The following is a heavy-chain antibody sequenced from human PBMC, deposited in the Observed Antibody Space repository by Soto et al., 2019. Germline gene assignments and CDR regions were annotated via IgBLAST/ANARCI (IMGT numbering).Heavy chain of an antibody. J-gene: IGHJ6*03. CDR2: IYSGGST. V-gene: IGHV3-53*04. CDR1: GFTVSSNY. D-gene: IGHD4-4*01. Sequence: GGSLRLSCAASGFTVSSNYMSWVRQAPGKGLEWVSVIYSGGSTYYADSVKGRFTISRHNSKNTLYLQMNSLRAEDTAVYYCATEGGTTVNTPGYYYYYMDVWGKGTTVTVSS. CDR3: ATEGGTTVNTPGYYYYYMDV.